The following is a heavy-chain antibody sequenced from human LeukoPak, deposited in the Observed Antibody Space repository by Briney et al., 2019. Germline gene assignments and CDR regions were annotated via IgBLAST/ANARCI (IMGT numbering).Heavy chain of an antibody. CDR2: INHSGST. D-gene: IGHD3-22*01. Sequence: SETQSLTCAVYGGSFSGYYWSWICQPPGKGLEWIGEINHSGSTNYNPSLKRRVTISVDTSKNQFSLKLSSVTAADTAVYYCARGYYYDSSGYYYYWGQGTLVTVSS. J-gene: IGHJ4*02. CDR1: GGSFSGYY. V-gene: IGHV4-34*01. CDR3: ARGYYYDSSGYYYY.